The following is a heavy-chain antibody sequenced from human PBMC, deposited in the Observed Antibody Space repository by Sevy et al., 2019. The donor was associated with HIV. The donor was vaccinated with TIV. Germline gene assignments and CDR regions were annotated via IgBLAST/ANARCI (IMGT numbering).Heavy chain of an antibody. J-gene: IGHJ6*02. V-gene: IGHV5-51*01. D-gene: IGHD4-4*01. Sequence: GESLKISCKGSGYSFTSYWIGWVRQMPGKGLEWMGIIYPGDSDTRDSPSFQGQVTISADKSISTAYLQWSSLKASDTAMYYCARHRVDYSNYADYYGMDVWGQGTTVTVSS. CDR2: IYPGDSDT. CDR3: ARHRVDYSNYADYYGMDV. CDR1: GYSFTSYW.